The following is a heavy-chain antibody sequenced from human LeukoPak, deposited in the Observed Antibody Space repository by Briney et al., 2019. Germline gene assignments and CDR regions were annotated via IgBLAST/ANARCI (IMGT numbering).Heavy chain of an antibody. D-gene: IGHD7-27*01. CDR3: AGRAGDWFHFDY. V-gene: IGHV3-30*03. CDR2: ISYDGSNK. CDR1: GFTFSSYG. J-gene: IGHJ4*02. Sequence: GGSLRLSCAASGFTFSSYGMHWVRQAPGKGLEWVAVISYDGSNKYYADSVKGRFTISRDNSKNTLYLQMNSLRAEDTAVYYCAGRAGDWFHFDYWGQGTLVTVSS.